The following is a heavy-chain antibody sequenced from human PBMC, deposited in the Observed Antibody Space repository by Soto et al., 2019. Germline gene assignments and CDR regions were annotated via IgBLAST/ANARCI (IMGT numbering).Heavy chain of an antibody. Sequence: QVQLVQSGAEVQKPGSSVKVSCKASGGIFSTYAISWLRQAPGQGLEWMGGIIPLFGTPNYAQRFQGRVTITADESTSTAYMDLCRLRSEDTAVYYCARDRDDYGSGNYYNRIDFWGQGTLVTVSS. CDR2: IIPLFGTP. J-gene: IGHJ4*02. CDR1: GGIFSTYA. D-gene: IGHD3-10*01. CDR3: ARDRDDYGSGNYYNRIDF. V-gene: IGHV1-69*01.